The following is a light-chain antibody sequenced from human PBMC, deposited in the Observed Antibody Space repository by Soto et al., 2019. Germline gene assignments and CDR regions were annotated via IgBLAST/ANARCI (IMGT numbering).Light chain of an antibody. CDR2: GAF. CDR1: QSVTSSY. CDR3: QQYDSSPRT. J-gene: IGKJ4*02. Sequence: EMVLTHHPGPLSLSPGERATLSCRASQSVTSSYLAWYQQKPGQAPRLHLYGAFSRATGIPDRFSASGSGTYVTLTLSGEQPEDCGVYYCQQYDSSPRTFGGGTKVEIK. V-gene: IGKV3-20*01.